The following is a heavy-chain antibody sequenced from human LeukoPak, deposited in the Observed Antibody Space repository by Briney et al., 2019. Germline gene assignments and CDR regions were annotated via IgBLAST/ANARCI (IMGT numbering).Heavy chain of an antibody. CDR1: GGSFSGYY. D-gene: IGHD6-13*01. V-gene: IGHV4-34*01. J-gene: IGHJ4*02. CDR2: INHSGST. Sequence: SGTLSLTCAVYGGSFSGYYWSWIRQPPGKGLEWIGEINHSGSTNYNPSLKSRVTISVDTSKNQFSLKLSSVTAADTAVYYCARVFSNSSSWYLDYWGQGTLVTVSS. CDR3: ARVFSNSSSWYLDY.